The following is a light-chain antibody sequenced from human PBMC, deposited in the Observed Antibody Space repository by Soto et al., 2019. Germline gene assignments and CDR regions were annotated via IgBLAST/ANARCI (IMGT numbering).Light chain of an antibody. CDR2: KAS. CDR3: HQYDSYPRT. CDR1: QSLDRDY. J-gene: IGKJ1*01. Sequence: IQMTQSPSTLSASLGDRVTMTCRASQSLDRDYLAWYQQKPGKAPNLLIYKASTLDSGVPSRFSGGGSGTAFTLTISSLQPDDFATYYCHQYDSYPRTFGQGTKVDLK. V-gene: IGKV1-5*03.